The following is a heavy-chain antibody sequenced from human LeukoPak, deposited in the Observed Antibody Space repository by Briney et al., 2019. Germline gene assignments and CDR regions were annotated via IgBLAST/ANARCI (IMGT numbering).Heavy chain of an antibody. J-gene: IGHJ4*02. CDR3: ARDRSRGGYKFDY. Sequence: GGSLRLSCAASGFTFSSYSMNWVRQAPGKGLEWVSSISSSSSYIYYADSVKGRFTISRDNAKNSLYLQMNSLRAEDTAVYYCARDRSRGGYKFDYWGQGTLVTVSS. CDR2: ISSSSSYI. D-gene: IGHD5-24*01. V-gene: IGHV3-21*01. CDR1: GFTFSSYS.